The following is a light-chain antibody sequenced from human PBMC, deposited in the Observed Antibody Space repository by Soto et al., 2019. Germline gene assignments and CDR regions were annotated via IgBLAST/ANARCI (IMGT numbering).Light chain of an antibody. V-gene: IGLV1-40*01. J-gene: IGLJ3*02. Sequence: QSVLTQPPSVSGAPGQRVTISCTGSSSNIGAGYDVHWYQQLPGTAPKLLIYGNSNRPSGVPDRFSGSKSGTSASLAIAGLQAEDEADYFCQPYDSSLSGSWVFGGWTKVTVL. CDR2: GNS. CDR3: QPYDSSLSGSWV. CDR1: SSNIGAGYD.